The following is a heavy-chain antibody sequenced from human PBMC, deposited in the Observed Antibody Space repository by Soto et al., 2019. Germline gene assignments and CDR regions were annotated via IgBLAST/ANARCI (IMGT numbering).Heavy chain of an antibody. CDR1: GGSISSYY. V-gene: IGHV4-59*01. D-gene: IGHD3-3*01. CDR2: IYYSGST. Sequence: SETLSLTCTVSGGSISSYYWSWIRQPPGKGLEWIGYIYYSGSTNYNPSLKSRVTISVDTSKNQFSLKLSSVTAADTAVYYCASGVGEKKIWSGYHPPYYYYYGMDVWGQGTTVTVSS. CDR3: ASGVGEKKIWSGYHPPYYYYYGMDV. J-gene: IGHJ6*02.